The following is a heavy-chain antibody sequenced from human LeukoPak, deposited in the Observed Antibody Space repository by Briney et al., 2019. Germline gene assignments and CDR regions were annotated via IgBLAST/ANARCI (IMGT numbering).Heavy chain of an antibody. CDR2: ISGSGGST. V-gene: IGHV3-23*01. D-gene: IGHD3-22*01. J-gene: IGHJ4*02. CDR3: AKVGSGYYYGYFDY. Sequence: GGSLRLSCAASGFTFSSYAMSWVRQAPGKGLEWVSAISGSGGSTYYADSVKGRFTTSRDNSKNTLYLQMNSLRAEDTAVYYCAKVGSGYYYGYFDYWGQGTLVTVSS. CDR1: GFTFSSYA.